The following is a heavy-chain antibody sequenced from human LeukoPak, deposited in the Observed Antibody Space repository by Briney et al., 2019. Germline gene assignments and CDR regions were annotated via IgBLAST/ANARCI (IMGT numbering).Heavy chain of an antibody. CDR2: IYSGGET. CDR3: VRDYSNFVQGD. Sequence: PSETLSLTWTVSVDSISSSHYYWGWIRQSPGKGLEWIGSIYSGGETHYNPSLNSRVTIFLDTSKNRFSLNLISVTATDTAVYYCVRDYSNFVQGDWGQGTLVTVSS. CDR1: VDSISSSHYY. V-gene: IGHV4-39*02. D-gene: IGHD4-11*01. J-gene: IGHJ4*02.